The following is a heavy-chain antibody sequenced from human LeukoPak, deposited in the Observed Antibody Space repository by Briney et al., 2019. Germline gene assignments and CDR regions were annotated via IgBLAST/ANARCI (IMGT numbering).Heavy chain of an antibody. CDR2: ISAYNGNT. J-gene: IGHJ5*02. V-gene: IGHV1-18*01. CDR3: ARDRAAGDFWSGYNWFDP. Sequence: ASVKLSCKASGYTFTSYGISWVRQAPGQGLEWMGWISAYNGNTNYAQKLQGRVTMTTDTSTSTAYMELRSLRSDDTAVYYCARDRAAGDFWSGYNWFDPWGQGTLVTVSS. D-gene: IGHD3-3*01. CDR1: GYTFTSYG.